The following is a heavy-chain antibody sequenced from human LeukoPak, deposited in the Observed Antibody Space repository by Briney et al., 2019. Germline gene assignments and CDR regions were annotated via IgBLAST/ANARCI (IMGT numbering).Heavy chain of an antibody. CDR2: IYHSGST. V-gene: IGHV4-30-2*01. J-gene: IGHJ6*03. Sequence: SETLSLTCTVSGGSISSGGYYWSWIRQPPGKGLEWIGYIYHSGSTYYNPSLKSRVTISVDRSKNQFSLKLSSVTAADTAVYYCARGLEYDFWSGYYYYYYYMDVWGKGTTVTVSS. CDR3: ARGLEYDFWSGYYYYYYYMDV. D-gene: IGHD3-3*01. CDR1: GGSISSGGYY.